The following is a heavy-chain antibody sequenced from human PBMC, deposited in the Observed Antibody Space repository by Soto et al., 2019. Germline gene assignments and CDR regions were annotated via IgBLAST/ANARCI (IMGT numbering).Heavy chain of an antibody. V-gene: IGHV3-30*18. CDR3: AKPKTGDYFDY. J-gene: IGHJ4*02. CDR1: GFTFSSYG. CDR2: ISYDGSNK. D-gene: IGHD3-10*01. Sequence: QVQLVESGGGVVQPGRALRLSCAASGFTFSSYGMHWVRQAPGKGLEWVAVISYDGSNKYYADSVKGRFTISRDNSKNTLYLQMNSLRAEDTAVYYCAKPKTGDYFDYWGQGTLVTVSS.